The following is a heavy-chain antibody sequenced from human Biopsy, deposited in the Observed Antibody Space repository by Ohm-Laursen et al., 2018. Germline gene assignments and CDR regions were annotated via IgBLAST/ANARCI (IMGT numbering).Heavy chain of an antibody. J-gene: IGHJ2*01. V-gene: IGHV4-59*07. CDR1: GDSISSYY. D-gene: IGHD3-22*01. CDR3: ARNRGYYSDRTVPGYFDL. CDR2: VYYTGST. Sequence: SDTLSFTCSVSGDSISSYYWSWIRQPPGMGLQWIGYVYYTGSTDYNPSLQSRVTISVDTSKNHFSLRLRSVTPADTAIYYCARNRGYYSDRTVPGYFDLWGRGTLVTVSS.